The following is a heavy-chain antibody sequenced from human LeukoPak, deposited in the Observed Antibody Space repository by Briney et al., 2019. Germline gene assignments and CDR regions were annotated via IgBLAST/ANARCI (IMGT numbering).Heavy chain of an antibody. Sequence: GGSLRLSCAASGFTFSSYSMNWVRQAPGKGLEWVSYISSSSSTIYYADSVKGRFTISRDNAKNSLYLQMNSLRAEDTAVYYCARDPRADAFDIWGQGTMVTVSS. CDR1: GFTFSSYS. J-gene: IGHJ3*02. V-gene: IGHV3-48*01. CDR2: ISSSSSTI. CDR3: ARDPRADAFDI.